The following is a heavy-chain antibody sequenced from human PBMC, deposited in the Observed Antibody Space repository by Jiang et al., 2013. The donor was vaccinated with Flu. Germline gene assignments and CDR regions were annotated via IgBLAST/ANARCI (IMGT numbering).Heavy chain of an antibody. Sequence: CTASGFTFGDYAMSWVRQAPGKGLEWVGFIRSKAYGGTTEYAASVKGRFTISRDDSKSIAYLQMNSLKTEDTAVYYCTRGHFDWLLYMDYWGQGTLVTVSS. CDR3: TRGHFDWLLYMDY. V-gene: IGHV3-49*04. CDR2: IRSKAYGGTT. CDR1: GFTFGDYA. D-gene: IGHD3-9*01. J-gene: IGHJ4*02.